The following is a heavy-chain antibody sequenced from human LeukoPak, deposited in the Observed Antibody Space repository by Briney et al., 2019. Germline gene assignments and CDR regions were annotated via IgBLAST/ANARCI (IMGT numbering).Heavy chain of an antibody. D-gene: IGHD4-17*01. J-gene: IGHJ4*02. CDR2: ISWNSGSI. CDR1: GFTFDDYA. V-gene: IGHV3-9*01. Sequence: GRSLRLSCAASGFTFDDYAMHWVRQAPGKGLEWVSGISWNSGSIGYADSVKGRFTISRDNAKNSLYLQMNSLRAEDTALYYCAKRLTTVTTTLGYWGQGTLVTVSS. CDR3: AKRLTTVTTTLGY.